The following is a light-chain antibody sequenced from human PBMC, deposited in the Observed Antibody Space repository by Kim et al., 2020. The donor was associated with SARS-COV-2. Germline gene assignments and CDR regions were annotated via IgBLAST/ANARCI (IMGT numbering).Light chain of an antibody. CDR2: DAF. Sequence: ASVGDRVSIICRASQGVSGWLDWYQQKPGRAPKVLIYDAFSLESGVPSRFSDSGSGTEFTLTISSLQPDDFATYYCQQYDNYPWTFGQGTKVDIK. CDR1: QGVSGW. CDR3: QQYDNYPWT. J-gene: IGKJ1*01. V-gene: IGKV1-5*02.